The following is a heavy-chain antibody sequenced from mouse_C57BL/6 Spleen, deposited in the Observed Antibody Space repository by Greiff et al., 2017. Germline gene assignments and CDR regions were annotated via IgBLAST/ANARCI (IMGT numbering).Heavy chain of an antibody. D-gene: IGHD1-1*01. J-gene: IGHJ2*01. CDR1: GYTFTSYW. CDR2: INPSNGGT. V-gene: IGHV1-53*01. CDR3: ARGTVVARDYFDY. Sequence: VQLQQPGTELVKPGASVKLSCKASGYTFTSYWMHWVKQRPGQGLEWIGNINPSNGGTNYNEKFKSKATLTVDKSSSTAYMQLSSLTSEDSAVYYCARGTVVARDYFDYWGQGTTLTVSS.